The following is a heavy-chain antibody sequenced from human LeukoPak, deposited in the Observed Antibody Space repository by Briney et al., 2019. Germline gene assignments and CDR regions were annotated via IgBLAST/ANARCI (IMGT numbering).Heavy chain of an antibody. Sequence: PSETLSLTCSVSGDSISRYYWSWIRQPAGKGLEWIGRIYTTGSTNYNPSLKSRVTMSLDTSKNQFSLKLSSVTAADTAVYYCAREGRYFGWHDAFDIWGQGTMVTVSS. J-gene: IGHJ3*02. CDR2: IYTTGST. CDR3: AREGRYFGWHDAFDI. V-gene: IGHV4-4*07. D-gene: IGHD3-9*01. CDR1: GDSISRYY.